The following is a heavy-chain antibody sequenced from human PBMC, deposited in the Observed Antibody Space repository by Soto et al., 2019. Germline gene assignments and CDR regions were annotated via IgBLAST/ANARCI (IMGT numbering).Heavy chain of an antibody. Sequence: HVQLQESGPGLVKPSETLSLTCSVSGGSISGYYWSWIRQPPGKGLEWIGYIYSSGNTDYHPSLRSRLTISVDTSKMQFSLRLTSVTAADTAVSYCAREGYCSGFSCVDAAFAFWGQGTVVTVSS. J-gene: IGHJ3*01. D-gene: IGHD2-2*01. CDR3: AREGYCSGFSCVDAAFAF. CDR2: IYSSGNT. V-gene: IGHV4-59*01. CDR1: GGSISGYY.